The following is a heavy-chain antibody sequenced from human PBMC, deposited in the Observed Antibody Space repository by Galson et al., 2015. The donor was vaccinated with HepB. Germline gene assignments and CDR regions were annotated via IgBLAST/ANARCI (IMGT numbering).Heavy chain of an antibody. J-gene: IGHJ4*02. CDR2: IIPIFGSA. CDR1: GGTFSTYT. Sequence: SVKVSCKASGGTFSTYTLSWVRQAPGQGLEWMGGIIPIFGSANYAQKFQGRVTITADESTSTTYMELRRLRSEDTAVYYCARQYDTSGYYAYWGQGTLVTVSS. D-gene: IGHD3-22*01. V-gene: IGHV1-69*13. CDR3: ARQYDTSGYYAY.